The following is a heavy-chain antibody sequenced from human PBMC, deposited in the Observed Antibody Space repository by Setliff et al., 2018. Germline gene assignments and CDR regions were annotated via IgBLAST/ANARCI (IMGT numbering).Heavy chain of an antibody. CDR1: GYTFTSYG. CDR3: ARVHTYYYGSGSYGGRYYFDS. J-gene: IGHJ4*02. Sequence: ASVKVSCKASGYTFTSYGISWVRQAPGQGLEWMGWISAYNGNTNYAQKLQGRVTMTTDTSTSTAYMELRSLRSDDTAVYYCARVHTYYYGSGSYGGRYYFDSWGQGTQVTVSS. CDR2: ISAYNGNT. V-gene: IGHV1-18*01. D-gene: IGHD3-10*01.